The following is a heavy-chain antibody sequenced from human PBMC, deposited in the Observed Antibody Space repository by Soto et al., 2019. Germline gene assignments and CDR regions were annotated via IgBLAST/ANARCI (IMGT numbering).Heavy chain of an antibody. J-gene: IGHJ4*02. V-gene: IGHV4-31*02. CDR3: ARGYSGYDYNFDY. CDR2: IFNSGSA. CDR1: GVVTFSGSYY. D-gene: IGHD5-12*01. Sequence: VSGVVTFSGSYYWSWIRQRPGKGLECLGYIFNSGSAYYNPSLRSRVTISIDTSKDEFSLTLSSVTAADTAVYFCARGYSGYDYNFDYWGQGISVTVSS.